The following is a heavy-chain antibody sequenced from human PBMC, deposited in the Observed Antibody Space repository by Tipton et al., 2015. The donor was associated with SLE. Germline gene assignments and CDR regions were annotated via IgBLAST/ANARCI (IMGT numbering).Heavy chain of an antibody. D-gene: IGHD2-2*01. J-gene: IGHJ6*02. CDR3: AKGRRGYCSSTSCHGAGGMDV. CDR2: ISYDGSNK. Sequence: SLRLSCAASGFTFSSYGMHWVRQAPGKGLEWVAVISYDGSNKYYADSVKGRLTISRDNSKNTLYLQMNSLRAEDTAVYYCAKGRRGYCSSTSCHGAGGMDVWGQGTTVTVSS. CDR1: GFTFSSYG. V-gene: IGHV3-30*18.